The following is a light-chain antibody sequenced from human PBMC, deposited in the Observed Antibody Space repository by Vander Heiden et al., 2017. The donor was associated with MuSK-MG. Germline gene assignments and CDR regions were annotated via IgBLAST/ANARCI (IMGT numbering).Light chain of an antibody. J-gene: IGLJ1*01. V-gene: IGLV2-8*01. Sequence: QSALTQPPSASGSPGQSVTISCTGSSSNIGSYNYVSWYQQHPGKAPKLIIYEVSERPSGVPDRFSGSKSGNTASLTVSGLQADDEDDYYCNSYAGTHYVFGTGTKVTVL. CDR1: SSNIGSYNY. CDR3: NSYAGTHYV. CDR2: EVS.